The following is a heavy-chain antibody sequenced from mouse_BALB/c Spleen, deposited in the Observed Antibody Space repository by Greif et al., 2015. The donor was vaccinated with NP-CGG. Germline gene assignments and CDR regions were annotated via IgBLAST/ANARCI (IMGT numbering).Heavy chain of an antibody. J-gene: IGHJ1*01. CDR1: GYAFSSYW. Sequence: SGAELVRPGSSVKISCKASGYAFSSYWMNWVKQRPGQGLEWIGQIYPGDGDTNYNGKFKGKATLTADRSSSTAYMQLSSLTSEDSAVYFCVREDYGTRYFDVWAQGPRSPSPQ. D-gene: IGHD1-1*01. V-gene: IGHV1-80*01. CDR2: IYPGDGDT. CDR3: VREDYGTRYFDV.